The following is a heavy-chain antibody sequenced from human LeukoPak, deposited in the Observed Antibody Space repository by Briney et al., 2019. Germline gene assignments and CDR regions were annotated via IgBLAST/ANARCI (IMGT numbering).Heavy chain of an antibody. CDR1: GFTFSDYY. CDR2: ISSSSSYT. Sequence: GGSLRLSCAASGFTFSDYYMSWIHQAPGKGLEWVSYISSSSSYTNYADSVKGRFTISRDNAKNSLYLQMNSLRAEDTAVYYCARALDYYGSGVTRYYFDYWGQGTLVTVSS. D-gene: IGHD3-10*01. J-gene: IGHJ4*02. CDR3: ARALDYYGSGVTRYYFDY. V-gene: IGHV3-11*03.